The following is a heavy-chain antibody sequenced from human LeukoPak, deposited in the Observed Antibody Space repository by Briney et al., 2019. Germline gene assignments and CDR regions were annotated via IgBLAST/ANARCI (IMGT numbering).Heavy chain of an antibody. Sequence: PGRSLRLSCAGSGFTFSHAWMSWVRQGPGKGLEWVGRIKSKTDGGTTDYAAPVKGRFTISRDDSENTLYLQMNSLKPEDTAVYYCTVDTNTDSQYYWGQGTLVTVSS. J-gene: IGHJ4*02. V-gene: IGHV3-15*01. CDR3: TVDTNTDSQYY. CDR1: GFTFSHAW. D-gene: IGHD2-8*01. CDR2: IKSKTDGGTT.